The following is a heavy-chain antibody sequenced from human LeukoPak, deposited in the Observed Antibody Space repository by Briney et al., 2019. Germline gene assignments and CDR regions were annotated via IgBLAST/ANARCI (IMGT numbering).Heavy chain of an antibody. V-gene: IGHV4-59*11. J-gene: IGHJ4*02. CDR2: MYDTRST. D-gene: IGHD5-18*01. Sequence: SETLSLTCTVPGGSISSHYWSWIRQPPGKGLEWIGYMYDTRSTKDNPSLKSRVTLSADTSKNQFSLRLSSVTAADTAVNYCATIKRGNIYGYFDFWGQGILVTVSS. CDR3: ATIKRGNIYGYFDF. CDR1: GGSISSHY.